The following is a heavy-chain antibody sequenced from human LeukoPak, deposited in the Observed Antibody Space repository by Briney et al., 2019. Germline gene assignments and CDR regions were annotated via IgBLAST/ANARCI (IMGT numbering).Heavy chain of an antibody. CDR2: ISPTGYTI. CDR3: ARVGYHGSGSFDY. V-gene: IGHV3-48*03. Sequence: PGGSLTLSCAASTFSFSSYEMNWVRQAPGQGLEWVSYISPTGYTIYYADSVKGRFTISRDSAKNSLYLQMSSLRAEDTAVYYCARVGYHGSGSFDYWGQGTLVTVSS. D-gene: IGHD3-10*01. CDR1: TFSFSSYE. J-gene: IGHJ4*02.